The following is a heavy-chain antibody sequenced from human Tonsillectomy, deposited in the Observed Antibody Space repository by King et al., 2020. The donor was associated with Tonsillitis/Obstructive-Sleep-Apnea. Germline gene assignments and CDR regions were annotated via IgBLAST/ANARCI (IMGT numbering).Heavy chain of an antibody. CDR1: GGSISSYY. Sequence: VQLQESGPGLVKPSETLSLTCTVSGGSISSYYWSWIRQPPGKGLEWIGYIYNSGSTNYNPSLKSRVTISVDTSKKQFSLKLSAVTAADTAVYYCARDSTSAVGEDGNWFDPWGQGTLVTVSS. J-gene: IGHJ5*02. V-gene: IGHV4-59*12. D-gene: IGHD3-10*01. CDR2: IYNSGST. CDR3: ARDSTSAVGEDGNWFDP.